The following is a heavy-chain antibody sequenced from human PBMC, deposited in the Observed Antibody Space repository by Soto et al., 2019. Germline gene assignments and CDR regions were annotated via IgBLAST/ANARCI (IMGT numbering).Heavy chain of an antibody. V-gene: IGHV1-18*01. D-gene: IGHD3-9*01. CDR3: ASAYYDILTHDSGPLDY. CDR1: GYTFTRYV. Sequence: QVQLVQSGAEVKKPGASVKVSCKASGYTFTRYVISWVRQAPGQGLEWMGWISADNGNTNYAQKLQGRVTMTTDTSTSTAYMEVRSLRSEDTAVYYCASAYYDILTHDSGPLDYWGQGTLVTVSS. CDR2: ISADNGNT. J-gene: IGHJ4*02.